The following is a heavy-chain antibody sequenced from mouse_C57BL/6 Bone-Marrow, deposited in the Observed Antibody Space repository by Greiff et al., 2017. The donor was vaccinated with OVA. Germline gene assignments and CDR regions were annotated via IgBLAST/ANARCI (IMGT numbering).Heavy chain of an antibody. CDR2: ISYSGST. V-gene: IGHV3-8*01. CDR1: GYSITSDY. CDR3: ARLGTYYYGSSYWYFDV. D-gene: IGHD1-1*01. J-gene: IGHJ1*03. Sequence: VQLQQSGPGLAKPSQTLSLTCSVTGYSITSDYWNWIRKFPGNKLEYMGYISYSGSTYYNPSLKSRISITRDTSKNQYYLQLNSVTTEDTATYYCARLGTYYYGSSYWYFDVWGTGTTVTVSS.